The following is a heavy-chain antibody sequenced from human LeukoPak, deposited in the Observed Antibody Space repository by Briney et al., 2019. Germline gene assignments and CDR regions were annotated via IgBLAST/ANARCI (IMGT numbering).Heavy chain of an antibody. V-gene: IGHV3-11*01. CDR3: ARVVVVGDPFDY. J-gene: IGHJ4*02. CDR1: GFTFSDYY. CDR2: ISSSGSTI. Sequence: GGSLRLSCAASGFTFSDYYMSWIRQAPGKGLEWVSYISSSGSTIYYPDSVKGRFTISRDNAKNSLYLQMNSLRAEDTAVYYCARVVVVGDPFDYWGQGTLVTVSS. D-gene: IGHD2-15*01.